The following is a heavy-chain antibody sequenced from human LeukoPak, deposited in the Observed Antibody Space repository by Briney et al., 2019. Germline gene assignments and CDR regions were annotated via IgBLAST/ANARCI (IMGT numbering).Heavy chain of an antibody. V-gene: IGHV1-3*01. CDR1: GYTFTNYT. CDR3: AKDPRIAAAGPGNWFDP. Sequence: ASVKVSCKASGYTFTNYTIHWVRQAPGQRLEWMGWINAGNGETTYSQKFQGRVTITRDTSASTAYMELSSLRAEDTAVYYCAKDPRIAAAGPGNWFDPWGQGTLVTVSS. D-gene: IGHD6-13*01. J-gene: IGHJ5*02. CDR2: INAGNGET.